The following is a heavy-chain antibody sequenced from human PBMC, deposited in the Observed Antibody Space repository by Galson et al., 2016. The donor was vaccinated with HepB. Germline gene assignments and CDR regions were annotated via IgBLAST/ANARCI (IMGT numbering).Heavy chain of an antibody. D-gene: IGHD5-12*01. CDR2: IYDNGNT. Sequence: SETLSLTCTVSGDFLSDNGYIWGWIRQPPGKGLEWIGNIYDNGNTFYNPSLKSRVTISVDPSKKQFSLKLNSVTATDTAMYYCARPSYSRGSGYSTLIKKAGSVWFDPWGQGTLVTVSS. V-gene: IGHV4-39*01. CDR1: GDFLSDNGYI. CDR3: ARPSYSRGSGYSTLIKKAGSVWFDP. J-gene: IGHJ5*02.